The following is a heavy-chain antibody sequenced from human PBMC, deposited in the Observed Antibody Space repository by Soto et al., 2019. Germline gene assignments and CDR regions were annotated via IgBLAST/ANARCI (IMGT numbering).Heavy chain of an antibody. J-gene: IGHJ1*01. CDR1: GGSIGSYC. Sequence: SETLSLTCTVSGGSIGSYCWTWIRQSPGKGLEWIGNIYYTGTTNYNPSLKSRVTISVDTSKNQFSLKLSSVTAADTAVYYCLGYCSTTSCSYAEYFQHWGQGTLVTVS. V-gene: IGHV4-59*08. CDR2: IYYTGTT. CDR3: LGYCSTTSCSYAEYFQH. D-gene: IGHD2-2*01.